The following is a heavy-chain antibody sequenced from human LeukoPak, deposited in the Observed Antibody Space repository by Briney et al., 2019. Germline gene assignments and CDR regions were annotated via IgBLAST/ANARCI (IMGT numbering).Heavy chain of an antibody. V-gene: IGHV3-23*01. Sequence: PGGSLRLSCAASGITFSSHAMSWVRQAPGKGLEWVSLISGSGGHTYYGDSVKGRFTISRDNSTNRLYLQMNSLRPEDTAVYYCAKGGAATMRDGYNYYYHYMEVWGRGTTVTVSS. J-gene: IGHJ6*03. CDR3: AKGGAATMRDGYNYYYHYMEV. D-gene: IGHD5-24*01. CDR1: GITFSSHA. CDR2: ISGSGGHT.